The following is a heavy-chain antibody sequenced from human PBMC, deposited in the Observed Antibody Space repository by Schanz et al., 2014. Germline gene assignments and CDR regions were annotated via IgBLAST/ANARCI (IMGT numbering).Heavy chain of an antibody. CDR1: AFIFRSYS. J-gene: IGHJ4*02. D-gene: IGHD2-2*01. CDR2: ISDRGDTT. V-gene: IGHV3-48*04. Sequence: EVQLVESGGGLVQPGGSLRLSCAASAFIFRSYSMHWVRQAPGKGLEWVSDISDRGDTTHYADSVKGRFTISRDNAKNSLFLLMNRLSAEDTAVYYCAKVSPAAGYLDSWGLGTLVTVSS. CDR3: AKVSPAAGYLDS.